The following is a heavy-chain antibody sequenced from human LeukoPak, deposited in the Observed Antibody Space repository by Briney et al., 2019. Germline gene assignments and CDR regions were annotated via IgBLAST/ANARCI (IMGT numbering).Heavy chain of an antibody. J-gene: IGHJ4*02. D-gene: IGHD6-13*01. V-gene: IGHV3-30*02. CDR1: GFTFSSYG. Sequence: GGSLRPSCAASGFTFSSYGMHWVRQAPGKGLEWVAFIRYDGSNKYYADSVKGRFTISRDNSKNTLYLQMNSLRAEDTAVYYCAKGGIAAAGTLHWGQGTLVTVSS. CDR3: AKGGIAAAGTLH. CDR2: IRYDGSNK.